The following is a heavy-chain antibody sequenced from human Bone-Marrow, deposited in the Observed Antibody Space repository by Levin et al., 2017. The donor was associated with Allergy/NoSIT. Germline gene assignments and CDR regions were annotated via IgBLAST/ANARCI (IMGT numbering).Heavy chain of an antibody. D-gene: IGHD3-22*01. CDR1: GILFSSYD. V-gene: IGHV3-21*01. CDR3: ASWAMYHYDRSAFDYFYYGMDV. J-gene: IGHJ6*02. CDR2: ISAGGNYI. Sequence: GESLKISCAASGILFSSYDMNWVRQAPGKGLEWVSSISAGGNYIYYADSVKGRFTISRDNAKNSLFLQMNSLRAEDPAVYYWASWAMYHYDRSAFDYFYYGMDVWGQGTTVTVSS.